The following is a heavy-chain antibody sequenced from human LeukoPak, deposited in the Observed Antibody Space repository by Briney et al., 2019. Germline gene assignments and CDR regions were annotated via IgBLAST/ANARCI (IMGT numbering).Heavy chain of an antibody. J-gene: IGHJ4*02. Sequence: GGSLRLSCAASGFTFSSYTMNWVRQAPGEELEWVSAISSGGTYIYYADSVKGRFTISRDNAKRSLYLQMNSLRAEDTAVYYCARVSGKWLQYYFDYWGQGTLVTVSS. CDR3: ARVSGKWLQYYFDY. CDR2: ISSGGTYI. V-gene: IGHV3-21*01. D-gene: IGHD5-24*01. CDR1: GFTFSSYT.